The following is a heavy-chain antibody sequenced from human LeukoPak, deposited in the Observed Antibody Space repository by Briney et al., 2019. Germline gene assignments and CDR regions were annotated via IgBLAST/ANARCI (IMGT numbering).Heavy chain of an antibody. J-gene: IGHJ4*02. CDR2: ISATGGST. CDR1: GFSFSSYA. Sequence: GGSLRLSCAGSGFSFSSYAMHWVRRAPGKGLEWISAISATGGSTHYADSVKGRFTISRDNPKNTLYLQLNSLGVEDTAIYYCARDLGYCTNGVCHTRFDYWGQGTLVAVSS. D-gene: IGHD2-8*01. CDR3: ARDLGYCTNGVCHTRFDY. V-gene: IGHV3-23*01.